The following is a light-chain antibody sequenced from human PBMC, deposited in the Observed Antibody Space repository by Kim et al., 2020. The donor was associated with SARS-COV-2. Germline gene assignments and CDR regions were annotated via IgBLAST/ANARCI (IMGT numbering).Light chain of an antibody. CDR2: LNSDGSH. CDR1: SGHSSYA. V-gene: IGLV4-69*01. J-gene: IGLJ2*01. Sequence: QLVLTQSPSASASLGASVKLTCTLSSGHSSYAIAWHQQQPEKGPRYLMKLNSDGSHSKGDGIPDRFSGSSSGAERYLTISSLQSEDEADYCCQTWGTGIVVFGGGTQLTVL. CDR3: QTWGTGIVV.